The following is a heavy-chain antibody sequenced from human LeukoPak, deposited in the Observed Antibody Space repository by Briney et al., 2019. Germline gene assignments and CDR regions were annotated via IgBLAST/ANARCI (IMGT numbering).Heavy chain of an antibody. J-gene: IGHJ4*02. D-gene: IGHD3-10*01. CDR3: AVGYGSGSYSGY. CDR1: GGSFSGYY. Sequence: SETLSLTCAVYGGSFSGYYWSWIRQPPGKGLEWIGEINHSGSTNYNPSPKSRVTISVDTSKNQFSLKLSSVTAADTAVYYCAVGYGSGSYSGYWGQGTLVTVSS. V-gene: IGHV4-34*01. CDR2: INHSGST.